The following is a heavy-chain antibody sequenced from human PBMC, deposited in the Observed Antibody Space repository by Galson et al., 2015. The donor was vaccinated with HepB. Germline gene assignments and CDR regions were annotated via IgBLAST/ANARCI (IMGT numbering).Heavy chain of an antibody. CDR1: GFSFSNAA. CDR3: AKGEWPPVRIPFDL. D-gene: IGHD2-8*01. Sequence: SLRLSCAASGFSFSNAAMSWVRQGPGKGLEWVSAISEGGETAYYADSVKGRFTISRDNSKNTVFLQMSSLRAGDTAIYYCAKGEWPPVRIPFDLWGQGTVVTVST. CDR2: ISEGGETA. J-gene: IGHJ3*01. V-gene: IGHV3-23*01.